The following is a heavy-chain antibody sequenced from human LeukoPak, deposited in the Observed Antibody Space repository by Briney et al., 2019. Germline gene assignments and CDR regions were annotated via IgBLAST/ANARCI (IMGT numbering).Heavy chain of an antibody. V-gene: IGHV1-8*01. CDR3: ARGKRLLWFGELLSWDY. Sequence: ASVKVSCKASGYTFTSYDINWVRQATGQGLEWMAWMNPNSGNTGYAQKFQGRVTMTRNTSISTAYMELSSLRSEDTAVYYCARGKRLLWFGELLSWDYWGQGTLVAVSS. J-gene: IGHJ4*02. CDR1: GYTFTSYD. CDR2: MNPNSGNT. D-gene: IGHD3-10*01.